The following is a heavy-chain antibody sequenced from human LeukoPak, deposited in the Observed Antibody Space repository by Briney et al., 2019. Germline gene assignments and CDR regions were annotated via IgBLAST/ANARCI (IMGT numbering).Heavy chain of an antibody. CDR2: ISYDGSNK. V-gene: IGHV3-30*03. D-gene: IGHD1-26*01. J-gene: IGHJ6*02. CDR3: ATQPLELLAVGYYYHYGMDV. CDR1: GFTFSSYS. Sequence: GGSLRLSCAASGFTFSSYSMNWVRQAPGKGLEWVAVISYDGSNKYYADSVKGRFTISRDNSKNTLYLQMNSLRAEDTAVYYCATQPLELLAVGYYYHYGMDVWGQGTTVTVS.